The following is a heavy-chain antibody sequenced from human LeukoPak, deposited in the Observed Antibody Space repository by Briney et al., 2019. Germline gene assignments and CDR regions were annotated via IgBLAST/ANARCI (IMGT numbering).Heavy chain of an antibody. CDR1: GGSISSGGYY. CDR2: IYHSGST. J-gene: IGHJ6*03. CDR3: ARGGGPAAIIYYYYYMDV. D-gene: IGHD2-2*02. Sequence: ASQTLSLTCTVSGGSISSGGYYWSWIRQPPGKGLEWIGYIYHSGSTYYNPSLKSRVTISVDRSKNQFSLKLSSVTAADTAVYYCARGGGPAAIIYYYYYMDVWGKGTTVTVSS. V-gene: IGHV4-30-2*01.